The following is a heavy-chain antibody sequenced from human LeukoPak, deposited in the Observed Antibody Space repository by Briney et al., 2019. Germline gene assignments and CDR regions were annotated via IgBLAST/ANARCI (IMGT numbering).Heavy chain of an antibody. D-gene: IGHD2-15*01. V-gene: IGHV1-46*01. J-gene: IGHJ4*02. CDR3: ARDRRLLGCSGGSCYSDY. Sequence: ASVKVSCKASGYTFTSYYMHWVRQAPGQGLEWMGIINPSGGSTSYAQKFQGRVTMTRDTSTSTVYMELRSLRSDDTAVYYCARDRRLLGCSGGSCYSDYWGQGTLLTVSS. CDR1: GYTFTSYY. CDR2: INPSGGST.